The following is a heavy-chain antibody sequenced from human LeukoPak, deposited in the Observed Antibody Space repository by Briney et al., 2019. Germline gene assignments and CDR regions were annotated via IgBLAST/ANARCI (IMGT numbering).Heavy chain of an antibody. D-gene: IGHD3-22*01. CDR3: ARDYYDSSGPDY. J-gene: IGHJ4*02. Sequence: GGSLRLSCAASGFTFSSYEMNWVRQAPGKGLEWVSYISSSGSTIYYADSVKGRFTISRDNAKKSLYLQMNSLRAEDTAVYYCARDYYDSSGPDYWGQGTLVTVSS. CDR1: GFTFSSYE. V-gene: IGHV3-48*03. CDR2: ISSSGSTI.